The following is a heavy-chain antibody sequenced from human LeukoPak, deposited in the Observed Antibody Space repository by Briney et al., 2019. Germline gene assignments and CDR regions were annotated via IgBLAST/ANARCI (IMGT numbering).Heavy chain of an antibody. D-gene: IGHD3-3*01. CDR2: FDPEDGET. J-gene: IGHJ6*02. V-gene: IGHV1-24*01. CDR3: ARGRPTQTIYYYYGMDV. CDR1: GYTLTELS. Sequence: ASVKVSSTVSGYTLTELSMHWVRQAPGKGLEWMGGFDPEDGETIYAQKFQGRATMTEDTSTDTAYMELSSLRSEDTAVYYCARGRPTQTIYYYYGMDVGGQGTTVTVS.